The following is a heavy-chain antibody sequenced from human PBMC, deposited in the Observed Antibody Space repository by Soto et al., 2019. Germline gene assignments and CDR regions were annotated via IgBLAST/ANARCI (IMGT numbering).Heavy chain of an antibody. CDR2: IGTLFDT. CDR1: GFTFSTYD. J-gene: IGHJ5*02. CDR3: ARGRSNDFRSGPPPKFDP. D-gene: IGHD3-10*01. V-gene: IGHV3-13*01. Sequence: GGSLRLSCVASGFTFSTYDMHWVRQVTGKGLEWVSAIGTLFDTYYAGSVKGRFTVSRENAKNSLFLQMNSLRAGDTAIYYCARGRSNDFRSGPPPKFDPWGQGTLVTVSS.